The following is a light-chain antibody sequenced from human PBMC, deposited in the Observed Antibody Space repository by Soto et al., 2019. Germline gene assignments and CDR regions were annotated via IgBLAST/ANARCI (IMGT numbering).Light chain of an antibody. Sequence: DFQMTQSPSTLSASVGDRFTITCRASQSISSWLAWYQQKPGKAPKLLIYDASSLESGVPSRFSGSGSGTEFTLTISSLQPDDFATYYCQQYNHYWTFGQGTRWIS. CDR3: QQYNHYWT. CDR1: QSISSW. V-gene: IGKV1-5*01. J-gene: IGKJ1*01. CDR2: DAS.